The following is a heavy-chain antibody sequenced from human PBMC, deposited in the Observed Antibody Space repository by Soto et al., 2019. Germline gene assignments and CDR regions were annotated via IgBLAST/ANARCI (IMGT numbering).Heavy chain of an antibody. V-gene: IGHV3-30-3*01. CDR3: ARDEDSSSWYGYYYYGMDV. J-gene: IGHJ6*02. D-gene: IGHD6-13*01. CDR1: GFTFSSYA. CDR2: ISYDGSNK. Sequence: PGGSLRLSCAASGFTFSSYAMHWVRQAPGKGLEWVAVISYDGSNKYYADSVKGRFTISRDNSENTLYLQMNSLRAEDTAVYYCARDEDSSSWYGYYYYGMDVWGQGTTVTVSS.